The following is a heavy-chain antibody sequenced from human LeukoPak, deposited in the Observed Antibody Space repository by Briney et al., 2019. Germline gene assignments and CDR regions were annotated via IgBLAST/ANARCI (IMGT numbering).Heavy chain of an antibody. J-gene: IGHJ5*02. V-gene: IGHV1-2*06. CDR2: INPNSGGT. D-gene: IGHD6-19*01. Sequence: ASVKVSCKASGYTFTGYYMHWLRQAPGQGLEWMGRINPNSGGTNYAQKFQGRVTMTRDTSISTAYMELSRLRSDDTAVYYCARDRGRIAVAGSLAWFDPWGQGTLVTVSS. CDR3: ARDRGRIAVAGSLAWFDP. CDR1: GYTFTGYY.